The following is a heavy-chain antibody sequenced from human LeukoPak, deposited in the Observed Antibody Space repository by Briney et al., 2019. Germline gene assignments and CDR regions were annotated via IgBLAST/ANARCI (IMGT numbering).Heavy chain of an antibody. CDR2: IRSKAYGGTT. CDR1: GFTFGDYA. J-gene: IGHJ4*02. CDR3: TRESSYSDFWSGYYVPRFDY. D-gene: IGHD3-3*01. V-gene: IGHV3-49*01. Sequence: GGSLRLSCTASGFTFGDYAMSWFRQAPGKGLEWVGFIRSKAYGGTTEYAASVKGRFTISRDGSKSIAYLQMNSLKTEDTAVYYCTRESSYSDFWSGYYVPRFDYWGQGTLVTVSS.